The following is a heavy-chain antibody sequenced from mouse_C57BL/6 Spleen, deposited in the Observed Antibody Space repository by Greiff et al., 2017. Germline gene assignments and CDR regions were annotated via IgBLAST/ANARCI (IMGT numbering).Heavy chain of an antibody. V-gene: IGHV1-78*01. Sequence: VQLQQSDAELVKPGASVKISCKVSGYTFTDHTIHWMKQRPEQGLDWIGYIYPRDGSTNYNEKFKGKATLTADKSSSTAYMQLNSLPSEDSAVYFCARAEYCSFYSYFDVWGTGTTLTVSS. D-gene: IGHD1-1*01. J-gene: IGHJ1*03. CDR3: ARAEYCSFYSYFDV. CDR1: GYTFTDHT. CDR2: IYPRDGST.